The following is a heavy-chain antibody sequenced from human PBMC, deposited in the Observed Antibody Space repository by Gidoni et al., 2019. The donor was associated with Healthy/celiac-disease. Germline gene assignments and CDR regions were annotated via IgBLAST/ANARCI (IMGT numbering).Heavy chain of an antibody. D-gene: IGHD3-3*01. CDR3: ARNPYYDFWSGSHGFDY. CDR1: GGSFSGYY. Sequence: QVQLQQWGAGLLKPSETLSLTCAAYGGSFSGYYWSWIRQPPGKGLEWIGEINHGGSTNYNPSLKSRVTISVDTSKNQFSLKLSSVTAADTAVYYCARNPYYDFWSGSHGFDYWGQGTLVTVSS. CDR2: INHGGST. V-gene: IGHV4-34*01. J-gene: IGHJ4*02.